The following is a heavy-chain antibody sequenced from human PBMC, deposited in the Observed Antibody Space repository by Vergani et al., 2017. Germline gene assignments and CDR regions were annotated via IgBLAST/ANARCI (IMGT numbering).Heavy chain of an antibody. V-gene: IGHV1-2*02. CDR1: GYTFTGYY. CDR2: INPNSGGT. CDR3: AREGITMVRGVMYYYGMDV. Sequence: QVQLVQSGAEVKKPGASVKVSCKASGYTFTGYYMHWVRQAPGQGLEWMGWINPNSGGTNYAQKFQGRVTMTRDTSISTAYMELSRLRSDDMAVYYCAREGITMVRGVMYYYGMDVWGQGTTVTVSS. J-gene: IGHJ6*02. D-gene: IGHD3-10*01.